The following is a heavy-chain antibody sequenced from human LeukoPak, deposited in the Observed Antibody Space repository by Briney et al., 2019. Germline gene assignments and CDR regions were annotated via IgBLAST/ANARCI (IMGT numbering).Heavy chain of an antibody. V-gene: IGHV3-21*01. Sequence: GGSLRLSCAASGFTFSSYSMNWVRQAPGKGLEWVSSISSSSSYIYYADSVKGRFTISRDNAKNSLYLQMNSLRAEDTAVYYCARESRVGATKDYWGQGTLVTVSS. CDR2: ISSSSSYI. J-gene: IGHJ4*02. CDR3: ARESRVGATKDY. D-gene: IGHD1-26*01. CDR1: GFTFSSYS.